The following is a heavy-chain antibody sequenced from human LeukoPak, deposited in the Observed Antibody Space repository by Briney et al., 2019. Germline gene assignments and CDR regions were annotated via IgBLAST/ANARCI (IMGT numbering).Heavy chain of an antibody. D-gene: IGHD2-21*02. CDR1: GDSISSGSYF. V-gene: IGHV4-39*07. CDR3: ARAWGRPGDTSPFDY. J-gene: IGHJ4*02. CDR2: IYYSGST. Sequence: SETLSLTCTVSGDSISSGSYFWGWIRQPPGKGLEWIGSIYYSGSTYYNPSLKSRVTISVDTSKNQFSLKLSSVTAADTAVYYCARAWGRPGDTSPFDYWGQGTLVTVSS.